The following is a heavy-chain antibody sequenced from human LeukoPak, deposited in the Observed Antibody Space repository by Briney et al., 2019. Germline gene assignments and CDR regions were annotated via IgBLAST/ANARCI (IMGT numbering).Heavy chain of an antibody. CDR3: VRSTGYFYYGMDV. Sequence: GGSLRLSCAASGFSFSNYAIYWVRQAPGEGLEWVSVISGGGDTTYADSVKGRFTISRDNSRNTVCPQMDNLRAEDMAVYYCVRSTGYFYYGMDVWGQGTTVTVS. V-gene: IGHV3-23*01. CDR1: GFSFSNYA. D-gene: IGHD3-9*01. J-gene: IGHJ6*02. CDR2: ISGGGDT.